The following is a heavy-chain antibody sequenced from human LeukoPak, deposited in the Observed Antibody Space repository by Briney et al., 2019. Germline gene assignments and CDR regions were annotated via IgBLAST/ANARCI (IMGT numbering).Heavy chain of an antibody. V-gene: IGHV4-39*07. CDR1: GGSISSSSYY. D-gene: IGHD5-24*01. Sequence: PSETLSLTCTVSGGSISSSSYYWGWIRQPPGKGLEWIGSIYYSGSTYYNPSLKSRVTISVDTSKNQFSLKLSSVTAADTAVYYCARGDGYNLGAFDIWGQGTMVTVSS. J-gene: IGHJ3*02. CDR2: IYYSGST. CDR3: ARGDGYNLGAFDI.